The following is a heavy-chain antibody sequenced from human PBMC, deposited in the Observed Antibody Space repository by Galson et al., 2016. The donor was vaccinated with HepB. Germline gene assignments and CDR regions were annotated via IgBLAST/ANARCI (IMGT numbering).Heavy chain of an antibody. CDR2: ISAYIGNA. Sequence: SVKVSCKASGYTFTNYGLSWVRQAPGQGLEWMGWISAYIGNARYAQKLQGRVALTTDTSTSTAYMELRSLISDDAAVYYCATRPADGSPYYFDCWGQGTLVTVSS. J-gene: IGHJ4*02. CDR1: GYTFTNYG. CDR3: ATRPADGSPYYFDC. D-gene: IGHD6-13*01. V-gene: IGHV1-18*01.